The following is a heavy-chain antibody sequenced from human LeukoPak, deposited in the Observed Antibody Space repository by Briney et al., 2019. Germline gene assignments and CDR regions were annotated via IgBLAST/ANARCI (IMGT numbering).Heavy chain of an antibody. CDR2: ISSSSSYI. D-gene: IGHD6-13*01. J-gene: IGHJ4*02. CDR3: ARGNGYSKGLCLGY. CDR1: GFTFSSYS. Sequence: GGSLRLSCAASGFTFSSYSMNWVRQAPGKGLEWGSSISSSSSYIYYADSVKGRFTISRDNSKNTLYLQMNSLRAEDTAVYYCARGNGYSKGLCLGYWGQGTLVTVSS. V-gene: IGHV3-21*01.